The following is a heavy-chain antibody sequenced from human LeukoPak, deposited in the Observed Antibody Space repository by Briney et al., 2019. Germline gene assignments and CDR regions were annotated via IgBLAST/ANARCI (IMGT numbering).Heavy chain of an antibody. CDR3: ARAWDSSGYVDY. CDR2: IYHSGST. J-gene: IGHJ4*02. Sequence: SETLSPTCAVSGYSIRSGYYWGWIRQPPGKGLEWIGSIYHSGSTYYNPSLKSRVTISVDTSKKQFSLKLTSVTAADTAVYYCARAWDSSGYVDYWGQGTLVTVSS. CDR1: GYSIRSGYY. V-gene: IGHV4-38-2*01. D-gene: IGHD3-22*01.